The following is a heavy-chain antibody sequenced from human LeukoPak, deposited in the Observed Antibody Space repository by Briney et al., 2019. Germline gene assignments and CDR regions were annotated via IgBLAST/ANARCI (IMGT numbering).Heavy chain of an antibody. CDR3: ARDGVQLWF. CDR2: IYSGGST. CDR1: GFTVSSSP. V-gene: IGHV3-66*01. J-gene: IGHJ4*02. D-gene: IGHD5-18*01. Sequence: PGGSLRLSCAASGFTVSSSPINWVRQAPGRGLEWVSVIYSGGSTYYADSVKGRFTISRDNSKNTLYLQMNSLRAEDTAVYYCARDGVQLWFGGQGTLVTVSS.